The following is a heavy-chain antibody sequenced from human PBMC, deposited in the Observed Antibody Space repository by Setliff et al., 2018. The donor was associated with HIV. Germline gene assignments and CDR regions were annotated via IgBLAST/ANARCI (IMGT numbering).Heavy chain of an antibody. CDR1: GGSISRGSYY. CDR3: ARQGAGYYYDSSEYYTGNGFDF. D-gene: IGHD3-22*01. V-gene: IGHV4-61*02. J-gene: IGHJ3*01. Sequence: SETLSLTCTVSGGSISRGSYYWSWIRQPAGKGLEWIGRIYTNGNTNYNPSLKSRVTVSADTSKNQFSLKLTSVTAADTAVYYCARQGAGYYYDSSEYYTGNGFDFWGQGTLVTVSS. CDR2: IYTNGNT.